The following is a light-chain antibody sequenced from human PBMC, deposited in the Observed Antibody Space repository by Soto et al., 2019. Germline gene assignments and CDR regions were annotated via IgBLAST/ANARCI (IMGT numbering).Light chain of an antibody. CDR1: QSVSTY. CDR3: QQRSSWPPWT. Sequence: EIVLTQSPATLSLSPGERATLSCRASQSVSTYLAWYQQKPGQAPRLLIYDASNRATGIPARFSGSGSGTXXPLTISSLEPEDFAVYYCQQRSSWPPWTFGQGTKVEIK. CDR2: DAS. V-gene: IGKV3-11*01. J-gene: IGKJ1*01.